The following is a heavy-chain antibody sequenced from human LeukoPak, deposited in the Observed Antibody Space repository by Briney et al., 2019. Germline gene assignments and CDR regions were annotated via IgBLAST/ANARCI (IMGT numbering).Heavy chain of an antibody. D-gene: IGHD3-10*01. J-gene: IGHJ4*02. Sequence: GRSLRLSCAASGFILSDYHMSWIRQAPGKGLECVSYSSSSGATIYYADSVKGRFTISRDNAKNSLYLQMDSLRAEDTAMYYCARDQDFYGLIWGQGTLVTVSS. CDR1: GFILSDYH. CDR2: SSSSGATI. V-gene: IGHV3-11*01. CDR3: ARDQDFYGLI.